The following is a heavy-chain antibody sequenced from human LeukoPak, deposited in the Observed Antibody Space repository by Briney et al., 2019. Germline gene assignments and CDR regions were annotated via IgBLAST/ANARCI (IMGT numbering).Heavy chain of an antibody. D-gene: IGHD6-19*01. V-gene: IGHV3-23*01. CDR1: GFTFSSYA. CDR3: AKAPKQWLAPPHLDY. J-gene: IGHJ4*02. CDR2: ISGSGSST. Sequence: PGGSLRLSCAASGFTFSSYAMSWVRQAPGKGLEWVSAISGSGSSTYYADSVKGRFTISRDNPKNTLYLQMNSLRAEDTAVYYCAKAPKQWLAPPHLDYWGQGTLVTVSS.